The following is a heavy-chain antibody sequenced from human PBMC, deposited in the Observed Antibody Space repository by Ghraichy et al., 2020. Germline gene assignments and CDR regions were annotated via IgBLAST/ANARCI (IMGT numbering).Heavy chain of an antibody. D-gene: IGHD1-26*01. CDR2: ISYDESNK. Sequence: GGSLRLSCAASGFTFSSYGMHWVRQAPGKGLEWVAVISYDESNKYYADSVKGRFTISRDNSKNTLYLHMDSLRTEDTAVYYCAKVPPKIGSGSYLDYYFDYSGQGTLVTVSS. CDR3: AKVPPKIGSGSYLDYYFDY. CDR1: GFTFSSYG. V-gene: IGHV3-30*18. J-gene: IGHJ4*02.